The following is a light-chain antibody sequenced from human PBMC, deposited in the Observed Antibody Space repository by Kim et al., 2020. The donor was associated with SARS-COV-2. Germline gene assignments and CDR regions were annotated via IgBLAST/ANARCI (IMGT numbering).Light chain of an antibody. V-gene: IGKV1-39*01. CDR2: AAS. CDR3: QQDDTAPTCT. J-gene: IGKJ2*02. Sequence: DIQMTQSPSSLSASVGDRVTITCRASQSISSYLNWCQQKPGKAPKLLIYAASSLQSGVPSRFSGSGSGTDFTLTISRLEPEDFAVYYCQQDDTAPTCTFGQGTKRRS. CDR1: QSISSY.